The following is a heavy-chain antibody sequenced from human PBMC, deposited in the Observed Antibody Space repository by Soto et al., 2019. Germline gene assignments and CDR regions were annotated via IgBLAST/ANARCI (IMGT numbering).Heavy chain of an antibody. CDR2: IWYDGSNK. J-gene: IGHJ4*02. Sequence: QVQLVESGGGVVQPGRSLRLSCAASGFTFSSYGMHWVRQAPGKGLEWVAVIWYDGSNKYYADSVKGRFTISRDNSKITLYLQMNSLRAEDTAVYYCARAWTPYSSISPFDYWGQGTLVTVSS. CDR3: ARAWTPYSSISPFDY. CDR1: GFTFSSYG. D-gene: IGHD2-21*01. V-gene: IGHV3-33*01.